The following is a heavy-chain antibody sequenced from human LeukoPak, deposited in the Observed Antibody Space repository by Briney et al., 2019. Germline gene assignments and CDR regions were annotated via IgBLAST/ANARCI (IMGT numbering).Heavy chain of an antibody. J-gene: IGHJ4*02. CDR1: GGSISSYY. CDR2: IYYSGST. CDR3: AREREEVVEYYFDY. V-gene: IGHV4-59*01. D-gene: IGHD3-22*01. Sequence: SETLSLTCTVSGGSISSYYWSWIRQPPGKGLEWIGYIYYSGSTNYNPSLKSRVTISVDTSKNQFSLKLSSVTAADTAVYYCAREREEVVEYYFDYWGQGTLVTVSS.